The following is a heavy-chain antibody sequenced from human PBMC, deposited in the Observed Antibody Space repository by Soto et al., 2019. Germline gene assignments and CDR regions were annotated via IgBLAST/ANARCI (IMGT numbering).Heavy chain of an antibody. CDR2: ISSSSSYI. D-gene: IGHD5-12*01. CDR3: ARDRYSGYDLFDY. Sequence: EVQLVESGGGLVKPGGSLRLSCAASGFTFSSYSMNWVRQAPGKGLEWVSSISSSSSYIYYADSVKGRFTISRDNAKNSLYLQMNSLRAEDTAVYYCARDRYSGYDLFDYWGREPWSPSPQ. CDR1: GFTFSSYS. J-gene: IGHJ4*02. V-gene: IGHV3-21*01.